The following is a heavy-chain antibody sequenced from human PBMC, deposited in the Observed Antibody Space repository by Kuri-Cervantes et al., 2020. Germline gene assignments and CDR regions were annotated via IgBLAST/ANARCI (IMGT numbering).Heavy chain of an antibody. V-gene: IGHV1-24*01. J-gene: IGHJ5*02. CDR3: ARDYESSGYYRP. Sequence: ASVQVSCKVSGYTLTEFYMHWVRQAPGNGLEWRGGFDPEDGETIYAQKFQGRVTMTEDTSTDTAYMELSSRRSEDTAVYYCARDYESSGYYRPWGQGTLVTVSS. CDR2: FDPEDGET. CDR1: GYTLTEFY. D-gene: IGHD3-22*01.